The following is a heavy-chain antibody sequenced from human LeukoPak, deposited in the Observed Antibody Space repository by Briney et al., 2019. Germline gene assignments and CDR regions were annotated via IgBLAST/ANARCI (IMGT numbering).Heavy chain of an antibody. J-gene: IGHJ6*02. CDR2: IYYSGST. D-gene: IGHD2-2*01. Sequence: SETLSLTCTVSGGSISSSSYYWGWIRQPPGKGLEWIGSIYYSGSTYYNPSLKSRVTISVDTSKNQFSLRLGSVTAADTAVYYCARGVIVVVPAAPLGYYYGMDVWGQGTTVTVSS. CDR1: GGSISSSSYY. V-gene: IGHV4-39*07. CDR3: ARGVIVVVPAAPLGYYYGMDV.